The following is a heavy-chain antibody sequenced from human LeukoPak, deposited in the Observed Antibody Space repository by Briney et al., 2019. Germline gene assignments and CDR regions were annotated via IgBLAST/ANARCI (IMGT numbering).Heavy chain of an antibody. J-gene: IGHJ4*02. CDR3: AREYSGWDFDY. Sequence: GGSLRLSCAASGFTFSDYYMTWIRQAPGKGLEWVSYISSSSTYTHSADSVKGRFTISRDNAKNSLYLQMNSLRAEDTAVYYCAREYSGWDFDYWGQGTLVAVSS. CDR1: GFTFSDYY. D-gene: IGHD1-26*01. V-gene: IGHV3-11*06. CDR2: ISSSSTYT.